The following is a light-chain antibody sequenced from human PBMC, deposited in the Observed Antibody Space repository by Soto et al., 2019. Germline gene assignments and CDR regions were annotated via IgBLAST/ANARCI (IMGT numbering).Light chain of an antibody. V-gene: IGKV3-11*01. CDR2: GAF. J-gene: IGKJ5*01. CDR3: QQRNTWPPVT. CDR1: PSVTNY. Sequence: EIVLTHSPATLSLSPGERATLSCRASPSVTNYLAWYQQKPGQAPRLVIYGAFNRATGIPARFSGSGSGTDFTLTISSLEPEDFAVYYCQQRNTWPPVTFGQGTRLEIK.